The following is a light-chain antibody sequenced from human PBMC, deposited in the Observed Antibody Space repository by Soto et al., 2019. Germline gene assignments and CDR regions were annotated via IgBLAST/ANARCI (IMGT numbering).Light chain of an antibody. CDR1: QSISSY. Sequence: DIQMTQSPSSPSASVGDRVTITCRASQSISSYLNWYQQKPEKAPKLLIYAASSLQSGVPSRFSGSGSGTDFTLTISSLQPEDFATYYCQQSYSTPFTFGPGTKVDIK. CDR2: AAS. V-gene: IGKV1-39*01. J-gene: IGKJ3*01. CDR3: QQSYSTPFT.